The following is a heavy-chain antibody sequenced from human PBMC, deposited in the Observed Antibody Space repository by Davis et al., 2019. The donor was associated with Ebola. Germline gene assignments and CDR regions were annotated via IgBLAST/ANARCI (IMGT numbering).Heavy chain of an antibody. CDR3: SRGGAVKFDY. J-gene: IGHJ4*02. CDR2: IYDQST. V-gene: IGHV3-53*01. CDR1: CFTVSSNH. Sequence: GESLKISCAASCFTVSSNHMSLVRQAPGKGLEWVSVIYDQSTAYADSVQGRFTIPRDNTKNSLYLQMNSLRDEDTALYYCSRGGAVKFDYWGQGTLVTVSS. D-gene: IGHD4-17*01.